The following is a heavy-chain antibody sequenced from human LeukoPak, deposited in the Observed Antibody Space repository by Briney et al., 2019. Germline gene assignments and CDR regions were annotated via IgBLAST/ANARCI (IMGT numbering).Heavy chain of an antibody. CDR2: IRYDGSNK. CDR1: GFTFSSYG. J-gene: IGHJ4*02. CDR3: AKDLVLADYVWGSYRSGPWYFDY. Sequence: GGSLRLSCAASGFTFSSYGMHWVRQAPGKGLEGVAFIRYDGSNKYYADSVKGRFTISRDNSKNTLYLQMNSLRAEDTAVYYCAKDLVLADYVWGSYRSGPWYFDYWGQGTLVTVSS. D-gene: IGHD3-16*02. V-gene: IGHV3-30*02.